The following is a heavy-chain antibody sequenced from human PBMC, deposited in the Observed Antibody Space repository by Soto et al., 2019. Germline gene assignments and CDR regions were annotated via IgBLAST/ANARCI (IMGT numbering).Heavy chain of an antibody. CDR2: IQSKTDGGTT. Sequence: PGGSLRLSCAASGFTFSNAWMNWVRQAPGKGLEWVGRIQSKTDGGTTDYAAPVKGRFTISRDDSKNTQYLQMNSLKTYDSAVYYCSTDRNVDTAPVWGQGTSVTVAS. CDR1: GFTFSNAW. V-gene: IGHV3-15*07. D-gene: IGHD5-18*01. J-gene: IGHJ6*02. CDR3: STDRNVDTAPV.